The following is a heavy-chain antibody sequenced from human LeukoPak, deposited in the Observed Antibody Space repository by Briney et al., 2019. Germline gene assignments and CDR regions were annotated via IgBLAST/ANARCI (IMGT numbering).Heavy chain of an antibody. D-gene: IGHD2-2*01. J-gene: IGHJ3*02. Sequence: SETLSLTRTVSGGSIFVQYWTCTRPPPGKGLEGSGYISTGGSSINNPSIKSRVTISVDMSKNQFSLQLGSVTAADTAVYYCARQSCTSTSCPHRNVFDIWGQGTMVTVSP. CDR3: ARQSCTSTSCPHRNVFDI. CDR2: ISTGGSS. V-gene: IGHV4-4*09. CDR1: GGSIFVQY.